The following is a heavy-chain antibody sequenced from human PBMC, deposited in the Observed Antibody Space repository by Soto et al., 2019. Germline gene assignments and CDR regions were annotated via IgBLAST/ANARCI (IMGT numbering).Heavy chain of an antibody. D-gene: IGHD2-8*01. CDR2: VNPNTGVT. CDR3: ARVGYCTNGVCFGFVDY. Sequence: ASVKVSCKASGYTFTAYQIHWLRQVPGQGLEWMGWVNPNTGVTNYARKFQGRVTMTRDTSKNQFSLKLSSVTAADTAVYYCARVGYCTNGVCFGFVDYWGQGTLVTVSS. CDR1: GYTFTAYQ. J-gene: IGHJ4*02. V-gene: IGHV1-2*02.